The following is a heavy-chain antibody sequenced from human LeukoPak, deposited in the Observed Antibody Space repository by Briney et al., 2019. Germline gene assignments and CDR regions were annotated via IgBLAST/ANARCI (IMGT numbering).Heavy chain of an antibody. CDR3: AREGGDS. Sequence: GGSLRLSCVGSGFTFSGFGMRWVRQAPGKGLEHVSAISRNGDSTYYASSVKGRFTISRDYSKNTVYLRMGSLRTEDMGVYYCAREGGDSWGQGTLVTVSS. V-gene: IGHV3-64*01. CDR2: ISRNGDST. CDR1: GFTFSGFG. J-gene: IGHJ5*01. D-gene: IGHD3-16*01.